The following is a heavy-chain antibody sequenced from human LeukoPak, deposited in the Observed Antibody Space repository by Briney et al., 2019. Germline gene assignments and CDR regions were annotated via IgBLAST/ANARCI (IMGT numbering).Heavy chain of an antibody. V-gene: IGHV3-9*01. CDR2: ISWNSGNI. CDR1: GFTFSSYS. Sequence: PGGSLRLSCAASGFTFSSYSMNWVRQAPGKGLEWVSGISWNSGNIDYADSVKGRFTISRDNAKNSLYLQMNSLRAEDTALYYCAKDSIHPIGVVGGGYNWFDPWGQGTLVTVSS. CDR3: AKDSIHPIGVVGGGYNWFDP. J-gene: IGHJ5*02. D-gene: IGHD3-3*01.